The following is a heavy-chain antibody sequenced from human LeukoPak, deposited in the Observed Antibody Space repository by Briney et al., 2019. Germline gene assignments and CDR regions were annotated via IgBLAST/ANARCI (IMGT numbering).Heavy chain of an antibody. J-gene: IGHJ6*03. V-gene: IGHV1-8*03. CDR3: ARANTIFGVVISYYYYYMDV. CDR2: MNPNSGNT. Sequence: GASVKVSCKASGYTFTSYDINWVRQATGQRLEWMGWMNPNSGNTGYAQKFQGRVTITRNTSISTAYMELSSLRSEDTAVYYCARANTIFGVVISYYYYYMDVWGKGTTVTVSS. CDR1: GYTFTSYD. D-gene: IGHD3-3*01.